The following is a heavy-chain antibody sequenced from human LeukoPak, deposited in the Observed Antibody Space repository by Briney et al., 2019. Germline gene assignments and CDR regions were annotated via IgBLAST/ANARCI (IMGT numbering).Heavy chain of an antibody. CDR2: ISYDGNNK. CDR3: ARGGSSSWYLDY. V-gene: IGHV3-30*04. J-gene: IGHJ4*02. Sequence: GGSLRLSCAASGFTFSSNAMHWVRQAPGKGLEWVAVISYDGNNKYYADSLKGRFTISRDNSKNTLYLQMNSLRAEDTAVYYCARGGSSSWYLDYWGQGTLVTVSS. CDR1: GFTFSSNA. D-gene: IGHD6-13*01.